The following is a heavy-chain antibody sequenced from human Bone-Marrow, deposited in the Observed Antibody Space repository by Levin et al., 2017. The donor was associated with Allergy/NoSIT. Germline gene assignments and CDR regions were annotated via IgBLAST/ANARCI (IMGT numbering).Heavy chain of an antibody. CDR1: GFSLSTSGVG. CDR2: IYWDDAK. V-gene: IGHV2-5*02. D-gene: IGHD2-21*01. Sequence: ESGPTLVKPTQTLTLTCTFSGFSLSTSGVGVGWIRQPPGKALEWLALIYWDDAKRYSPSLKSRLTITKDTSKNLVVLTMTNMDPVDTATYYCAHNTPGFVRGTFDIWGQGTMVTVSS. CDR3: AHNTPGFVRGTFDI. J-gene: IGHJ3*02.